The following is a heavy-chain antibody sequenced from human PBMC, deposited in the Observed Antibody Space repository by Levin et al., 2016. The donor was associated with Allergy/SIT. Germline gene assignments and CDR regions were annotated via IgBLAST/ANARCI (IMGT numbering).Heavy chain of an antibody. CDR3: ARDHRWYSSGLSFDY. Sequence: WVRQAPGQRLEWMGWINAGNGNTKYSQKFQGRVTITRDTSASTAYMELSSLRSEDTAVYYCARDHRWYSSGLSFDYWGQGTLGTVSS. J-gene: IGHJ4*02. CDR2: INAGNGNT. V-gene: IGHV1-3*01. D-gene: IGHD6-19*01.